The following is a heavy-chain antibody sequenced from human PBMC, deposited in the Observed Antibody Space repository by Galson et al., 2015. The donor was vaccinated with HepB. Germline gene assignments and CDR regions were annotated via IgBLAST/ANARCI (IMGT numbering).Heavy chain of an antibody. CDR2: INPGNGYT. CDR1: GYFFTSYA. CDR3: ARRGDYYDSSGQDDAFEV. J-gene: IGHJ3*01. V-gene: IGHV1-3*01. Sequence: SVKVSCKASGYFFTSYALDWVRQAPGQRLEWMGWINPGNGYTKYSQKFQGRVTITRDTSARKAYMELSSLRSEDTAVYYCARRGDYYDSSGQDDAFEVWGQGTMVTVSS. D-gene: IGHD3-22*01.